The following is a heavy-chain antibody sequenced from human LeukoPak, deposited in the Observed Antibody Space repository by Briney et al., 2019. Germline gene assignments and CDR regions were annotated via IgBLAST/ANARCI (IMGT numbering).Heavy chain of an antibody. J-gene: IGHJ3*02. Sequence: GGSLRLSCAASGFTFDDYGMSWVRQAPGKGLEWVSGINWNGGSTGYAGSVKGRFTISRDNAKNSLYLQMNSLRAEDTALYYCARGEPAASAFDIWGQGTMVTVSS. D-gene: IGHD2-2*01. V-gene: IGHV3-20*04. CDR2: INWNGGST. CDR3: ARGEPAASAFDI. CDR1: GFTFDDYG.